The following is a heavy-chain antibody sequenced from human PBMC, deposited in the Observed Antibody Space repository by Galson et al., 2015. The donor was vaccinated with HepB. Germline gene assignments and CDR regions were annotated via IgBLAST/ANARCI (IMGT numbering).Heavy chain of an antibody. V-gene: IGHV1-2*02. J-gene: IGHJ3*02. D-gene: IGHD5-24*01. CDR1: GYIFSDYY. CDR2: INPNSGGT. CDR3: AKVHRGRWLQDRTNDAFDI. Sequence: SVKVSCKASGYIFSDYYIHWVRQAPGQGLEWMGWINPNSGGTKYAQKFQGRVTMTRDTSISLVDMELSRLRSDDTAVYYCAKVHRGRWLQDRTNDAFDIWGQETMVTVSS.